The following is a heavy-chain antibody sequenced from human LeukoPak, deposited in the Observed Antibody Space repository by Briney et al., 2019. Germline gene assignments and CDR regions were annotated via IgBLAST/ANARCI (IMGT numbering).Heavy chain of an antibody. CDR2: IFYSGTT. V-gene: IGHV4-59*08. Sequence: PSETLSLTCTVSGGSIRSYYWSWIRQPPGKGLEWVGYIFYSGTTDSNPSLKSRVTMSVDTSTNQFSLKLSSVTAADTAVYYCARSQHDYSSSVTWFDPWGQGTLVTVSS. CDR1: GGSIRSYY. CDR3: ARSQHDYSSSVTWFDP. D-gene: IGHD6-6*01. J-gene: IGHJ5*02.